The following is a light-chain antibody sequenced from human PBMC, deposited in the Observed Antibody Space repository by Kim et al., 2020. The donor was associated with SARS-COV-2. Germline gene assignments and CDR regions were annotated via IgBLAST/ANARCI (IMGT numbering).Light chain of an antibody. CDR1: QGISSS. Sequence: ASVGHRVTITCRASQGISSSLAWYQQKPGKAPKLLIYGASSLHSGVPSRVSGSGSGTEFTLTISSLQPEDFATYFCQQLNNYPLTFGGGTKVDIK. CDR2: GAS. V-gene: IGKV1-9*01. CDR3: QQLNNYPLT. J-gene: IGKJ4*01.